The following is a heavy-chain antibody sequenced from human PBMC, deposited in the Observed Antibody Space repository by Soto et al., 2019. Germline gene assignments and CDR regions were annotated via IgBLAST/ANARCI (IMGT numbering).Heavy chain of an antibody. CDR3: ARDHQYCDSSGSNWFDP. V-gene: IGHV1-69*13. CDR1: GGTFSSYA. Sequence: GASVKVSCKASGGTFSSYAISWVRQAPGQGLEWMGGIIPIFGTANYAQKFQGRVTITADESTSTAYMELSSLRSEDTAVYYCARDHQYCDSSGSNWFDPWGQGTLVTVSS. CDR2: IIPIFGTA. J-gene: IGHJ5*02. D-gene: IGHD3-22*01.